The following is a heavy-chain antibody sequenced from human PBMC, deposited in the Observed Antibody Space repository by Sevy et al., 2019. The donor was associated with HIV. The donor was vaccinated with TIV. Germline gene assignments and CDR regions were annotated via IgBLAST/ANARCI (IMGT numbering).Heavy chain of an antibody. D-gene: IGHD6-13*01. V-gene: IGHV3-21*01. CDR1: GFTFSSYS. CDR3: ARVEIAAARVFDY. CDR2: ISSSSSYI. J-gene: IGHJ4*02. Sequence: GGSLRLSCAASGFTFSSYSMNWVRQAPGKGLEWVSSISSSSSYIYYADSVKGRFTISRDNAKNSLYLQMNSLRAEDTAVYYCARVEIAAARVFDYWGQGTLVTVSS.